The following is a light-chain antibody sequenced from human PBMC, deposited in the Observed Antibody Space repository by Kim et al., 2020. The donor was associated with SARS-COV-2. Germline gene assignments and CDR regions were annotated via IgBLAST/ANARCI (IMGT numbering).Light chain of an antibody. V-gene: IGKV1-5*03. CDR1: KSISSW. J-gene: IGKJ2*03. CDR2: KTS. Sequence: ASIGERVTISCRANKSISSWLAWYQQKPGKAPKLLIYKTSYLESGVPSGFSGSGSGTEFTLTIASLQPDDFATYYCQQYDKDPYSFGQGTKVDIK. CDR3: QQYDKDPYS.